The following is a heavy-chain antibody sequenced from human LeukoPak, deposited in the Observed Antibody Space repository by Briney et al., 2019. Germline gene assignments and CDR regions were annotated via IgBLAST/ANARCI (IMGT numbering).Heavy chain of an antibody. D-gene: IGHD3-22*01. V-gene: IGHV4-31*03. CDR2: IDYSERK. Sequence: SETLSLTCTVSGGSISSGCYDWRWLRQHPGKGREWIGYIDYSERKYYNPSLKSRVTISVDTSKNQFSMKLSSVTAADTAVYYCAREHYYDSSESWFDLWGQGTLVTVSS. CDR3: AREHYYDSSESWFDL. CDR1: GGSISSGCYD. J-gene: IGHJ5*02.